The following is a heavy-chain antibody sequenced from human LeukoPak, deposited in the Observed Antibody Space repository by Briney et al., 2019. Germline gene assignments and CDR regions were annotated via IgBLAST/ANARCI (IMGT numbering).Heavy chain of an antibody. D-gene: IGHD6-19*01. CDR2: ISSRSSYI. V-gene: IGHV3-21*01. Sequence: GGSLRLSCAGSGFTFSRYNMNWFRQAPGKGLERVSSISSRSSYIFYADSVKGRFTISRDNAKNSLYLQMNSLGAEDTAVYYCARGAQWLVPEGYYYYMDVWAKGPRSPSP. CDR3: ARGAQWLVPEGYYYYMDV. CDR1: GFTFSRYN. J-gene: IGHJ6*03.